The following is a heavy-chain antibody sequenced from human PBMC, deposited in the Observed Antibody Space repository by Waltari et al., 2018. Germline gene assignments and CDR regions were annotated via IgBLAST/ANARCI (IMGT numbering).Heavy chain of an antibody. CDR3: VRVKTSGLGEFEHWYFDL. J-gene: IGHJ2*01. D-gene: IGHD3-16*01. CDR2: IWYDGSNK. CDR1: GFTFSNFG. Sequence: QVQLVESGGGVVQPGRSLRLSCTASGFTFSNFGMHWVRQAPGKGLEWVSRIWYDGSNKNYADYVKGRFTIYRDKSKNTLYLQMNSLRAEDTAVYYGVRVKTSGLGEFEHWYFDLWGRGTLVTVSS. V-gene: IGHV3-33*01.